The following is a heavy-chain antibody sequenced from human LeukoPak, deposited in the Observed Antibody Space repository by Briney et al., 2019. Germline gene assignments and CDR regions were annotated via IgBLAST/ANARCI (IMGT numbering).Heavy chain of an antibody. V-gene: IGHV3-9*01. J-gene: IGHJ4*02. Sequence: GGSLRLSCAASGFTFDDYAMHWVRQAPGKGLEWVSGISWNSGSIGYADSVKGRFTISRDNSKNTLYLQMNSLRAEDTAVYYCARDRGLWFGELLPYWGQGTLVTVSS. CDR2: ISWNSGSI. D-gene: IGHD3-10*01. CDR1: GFTFDDYA. CDR3: ARDRGLWFGELLPY.